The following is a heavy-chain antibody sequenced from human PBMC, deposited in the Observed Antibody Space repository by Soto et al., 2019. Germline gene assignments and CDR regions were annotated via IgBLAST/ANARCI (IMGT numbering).Heavy chain of an antibody. D-gene: IGHD6-13*01. Sequence: PSETLSLTCTVSGGSISSNYWTWIRQPPGKGLEWIGYIYYTGSTNYNPSLKSRVAISVATSKDQFSLNLTSVTAADTAVYYCARTYSSSWSPFDYWGQGTLVTVSS. CDR2: IYYTGST. CDR3: ARTYSSSWSPFDY. V-gene: IGHV4-59*01. J-gene: IGHJ4*02. CDR1: GGSISSNY.